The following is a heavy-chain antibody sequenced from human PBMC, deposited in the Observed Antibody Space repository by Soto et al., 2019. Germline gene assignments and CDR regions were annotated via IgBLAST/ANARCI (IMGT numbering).Heavy chain of an antibody. D-gene: IGHD5-18*01. CDR3: AKDTAMARTDYGMDV. J-gene: IGHJ6*02. V-gene: IGHV3-30*18. Sequence: QVQLVESGGGVVQPGRSLRLSCAASGFTFSSYGMHWVRQAPGKGLEWVAVISYDGSNKYYADSVKGRFTISRDNSKNTLYQQMNSLRAEDTAVYYCAKDTAMARTDYGMDVWGQGTTVTVSS. CDR1: GFTFSSYG. CDR2: ISYDGSNK.